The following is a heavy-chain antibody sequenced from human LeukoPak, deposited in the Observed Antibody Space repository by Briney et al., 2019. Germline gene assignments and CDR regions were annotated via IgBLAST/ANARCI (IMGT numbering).Heavy chain of an antibody. CDR3: GKIRAVTFCHAFDL. D-gene: IGHD2/OR15-2a*01. CDR2: TYYSGTA. Sequence: SETLSLTCSVSGGPFISDDYYWGWMRQPPGKPLEWIGSTYYSGTAFYSPSLKSRATISVDTSKKQYSLKVTSVTAADTAMYYCGKIRAVTFCHAFDLWGQGKMVIVSS. J-gene: IGHJ3*01. CDR1: GGPFISDDYY. V-gene: IGHV4-39*07.